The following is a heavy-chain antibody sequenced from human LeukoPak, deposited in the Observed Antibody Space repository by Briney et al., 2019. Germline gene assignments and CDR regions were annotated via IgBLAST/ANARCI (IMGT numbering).Heavy chain of an antibody. J-gene: IGHJ4*02. CDR2: INSDGSST. CDR3: ARVSFGELPSFDY. V-gene: IGHV3-74*01. CDR1: GFTFSSYW. Sequence: QPGGSLRLSCAASGFTFSSYWMHWVRQAPGRGLVWVSRINSDGSSTSYADSVKGRFTISRDNAKNTLYLQMNSLRAEDTAVYYCARVSFGELPSFDYWGQGTLVTVSS. D-gene: IGHD3-10*01.